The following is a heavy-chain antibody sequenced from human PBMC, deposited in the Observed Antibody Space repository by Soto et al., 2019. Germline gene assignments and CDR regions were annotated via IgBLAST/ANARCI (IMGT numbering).Heavy chain of an antibody. CDR3: ARKMGVAGTRGSFEGGMDV. CDR1: GFTFSSYS. J-gene: IGHJ6*02. V-gene: IGHV3-21*01. CDR2: ISSSSSYI. D-gene: IGHD6-19*01. Sequence: PGGSLRLSCAASGFTFSSYSMNWVRQAPGKGLEWVSSISSSSSYIYYADSVKGRFTISRDNAKNSLYLQMNSLRAEDTAVYYCARKMGVAGTRGSFEGGMDVWGQGTTVTVSS.